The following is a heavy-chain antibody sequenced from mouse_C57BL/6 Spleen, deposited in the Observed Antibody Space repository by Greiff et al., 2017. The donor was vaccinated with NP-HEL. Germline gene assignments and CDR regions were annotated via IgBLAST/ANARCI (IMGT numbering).Heavy chain of an antibody. J-gene: IGHJ2*01. CDR2: ISYDGSN. CDR1: GYSITSGYY. D-gene: IGHD4-1*01. V-gene: IGHV3-6*01. CDR3: ARERVSNWVDY. Sequence: EVKLMESGPGLVKPSQSLSLTCSVTGYSITSGYYWNWIRQFPGNKLEWMGYISYDGSNNYNPSLKNRISITRDTSKNQFVLKLNSVTTEDTATYYCARERVSNWVDYWGQGTTLTVSS.